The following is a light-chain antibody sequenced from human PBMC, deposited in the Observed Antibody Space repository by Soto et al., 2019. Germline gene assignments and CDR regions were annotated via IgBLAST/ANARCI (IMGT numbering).Light chain of an antibody. CDR3: SVWKDSLSRVV. V-gene: IGLV1-47*02. CDR1: TSDVGSNL. CDR2: NDY. J-gene: IGLJ2*01. Sequence: QSALAQPPSASGSPGQTVTISCTGSTSDVGSNLVSWCQQLPGAAPKLLIYNDYERPSGVPDRFSGSKSGNSASLGISGLRSEDEAIYFCSVWKDSLSRVVFGGGTKVTVL.